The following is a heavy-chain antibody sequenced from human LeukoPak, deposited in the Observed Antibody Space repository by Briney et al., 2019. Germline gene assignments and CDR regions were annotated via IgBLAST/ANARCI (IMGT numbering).Heavy chain of an antibody. V-gene: IGHV3-23*01. Sequence: GGALRDSCAAPGVTLRDYAVCTVRPAPGKGLGWGSAISGRGSNTYYAQTVKGRFTISRDNSKNTLYLQMNSLRAEDTAAYFCAKGIVGVIATNYFDYWGQGTLVTVSS. CDR2: ISGRGSNT. CDR3: AKGIVGVIATNYFDY. CDR1: GVTLRDYA. J-gene: IGHJ4*02. D-gene: IGHD3-22*01.